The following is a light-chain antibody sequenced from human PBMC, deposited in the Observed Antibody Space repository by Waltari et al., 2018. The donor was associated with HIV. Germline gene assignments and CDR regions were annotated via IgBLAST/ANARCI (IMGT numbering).Light chain of an antibody. CDR3: QQYGGSPYT. V-gene: IGKV3-20*01. J-gene: IGKJ2*01. Sequence: LVLTPSPDTLSLSRGARATLSCRASQSVGSNYLAWFQHRPVQPPRLLIYAASTRAAGIPDRFSGSGSGTHFTLTINNLEPEDFAMYYCQQYGGSPYTFGQGT. CDR1: QSVGSNY. CDR2: AAS.